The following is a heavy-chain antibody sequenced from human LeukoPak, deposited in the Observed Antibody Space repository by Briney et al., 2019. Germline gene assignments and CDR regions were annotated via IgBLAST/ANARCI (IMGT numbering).Heavy chain of an antibody. Sequence: GGSLRLSCAASGFTFDDYGMSWVRQAPGKGLEWVSGINWNGGSTGYADSVKGRFTIPRDNAKNSLYLQMNSLRAEDTALYYCARPRALAVAGAFDIWGQGTMVTVSS. V-gene: IGHV3-20*04. CDR1: GFTFDDYG. D-gene: IGHD6-19*01. CDR2: INWNGGST. J-gene: IGHJ3*02. CDR3: ARPRALAVAGAFDI.